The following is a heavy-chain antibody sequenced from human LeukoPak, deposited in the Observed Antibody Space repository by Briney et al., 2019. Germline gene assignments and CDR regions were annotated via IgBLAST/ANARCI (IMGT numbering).Heavy chain of an antibody. CDR2: INTNTGNP. J-gene: IGHJ4*02. V-gene: IGHV7-4-1*02. D-gene: IGHD5-18*01. CDR1: GYTFTSYD. Sequence: ASVKVSCKASGYTFTSYDINWVRQAPGQGLEWMGWINTNTGNPTYAQGFFTGRYVFSLDTSASTAYLQINGLKADDTAVYYCGRDPRLGIRGYTYGYIDHWGQGTLVTVAS. CDR3: GRDPRLGIRGYTYGYIDH.